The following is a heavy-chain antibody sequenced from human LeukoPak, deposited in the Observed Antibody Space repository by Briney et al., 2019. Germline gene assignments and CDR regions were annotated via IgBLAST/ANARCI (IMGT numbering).Heavy chain of an antibody. J-gene: IGHJ4*02. CDR3: ARARSGRFDF. D-gene: IGHD1-26*01. CDR1: ADSVSSISAT. CDR2: TYYRSKWYN. V-gene: IGHV6-1*01. Sequence: SQTLSLTFAISADSVSSISATWNWISQSPSRGPEWLGRTYYRSKWYNDFAVSVKSRITINPDTFKNQFSLQLNSVTPEDTAVYYCARARSGRFDFWGQGTLVTVSS.